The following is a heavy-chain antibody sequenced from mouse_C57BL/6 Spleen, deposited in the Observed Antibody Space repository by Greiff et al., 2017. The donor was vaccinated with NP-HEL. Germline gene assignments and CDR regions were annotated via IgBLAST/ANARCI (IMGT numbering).Heavy chain of an antibody. Sequence: DVHLVESGGGLVKPGGSLKLSCAASGFTFSSYAMSWVRQTPEKRLEWVATISDGGSYTYYPDNVKGRFTISRDNAKNNLYLQMSHLKSEDTAMYYCARVPMITTSYYFDYWGQGTTLTVSS. J-gene: IGHJ2*01. CDR3: ARVPMITTSYYFDY. CDR2: ISDGGSYT. CDR1: GFTFSSYA. V-gene: IGHV5-4*01. D-gene: IGHD2-4*01.